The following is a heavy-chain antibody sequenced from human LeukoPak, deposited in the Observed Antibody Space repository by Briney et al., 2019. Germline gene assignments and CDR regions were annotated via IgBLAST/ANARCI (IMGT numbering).Heavy chain of an antibody. CDR3: AELGITMIGGV. CDR1: GFTFSNAW. D-gene: IGHD3-10*02. Sequence: GGSLRLSCAASGFTFSNAWMSWVRQAPGKGLEWVGRIRSKTDGGTTDYAAPVKGRFTISRDDSKNTLYLQMNSLRAEDTAVYYCAELGITMIGGVWGKGTTVTISS. J-gene: IGHJ6*04. V-gene: IGHV3-15*01. CDR2: IRSKTDGGTT.